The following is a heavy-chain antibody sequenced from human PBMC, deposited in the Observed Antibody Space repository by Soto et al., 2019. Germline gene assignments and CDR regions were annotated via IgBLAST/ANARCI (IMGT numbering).Heavy chain of an antibody. CDR1: GFTFSSYS. CDR2: ISSSSSTI. V-gene: IGHV3-48*02. J-gene: IGHJ6*02. D-gene: IGHD3-10*01. CDR3: ARVGPLIGDYYYYGMDV. Sequence: TGGSLRLSCAASGFTFSSYSMNWVRQAPGKGLEWVSYISSSSSTIYYADSVKGRFTISRDNAKNSLYLQMNSLRDEDTAVYYCARVGPLIGDYYYYGMDVWGQGTTVTVSS.